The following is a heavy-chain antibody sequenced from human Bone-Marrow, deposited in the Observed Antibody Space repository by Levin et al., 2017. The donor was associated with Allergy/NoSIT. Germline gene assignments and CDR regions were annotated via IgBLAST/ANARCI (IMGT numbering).Heavy chain of an antibody. V-gene: IGHV2-26*01. CDR2: ILSNDEK. CDR1: GFSLNNARVG. CDR3: ARTNWNKPGP. D-gene: IGHD1/OR15-1a*01. J-gene: IGHJ5*02. Sequence: SGPTLVKPTETLTLTCTVSGFSLNNARVGVYWIRQPPGKALEWLALILSNDEKSYNASLKNRLTISKDTSKSQVLLIMTNMDPGDTATYYCARTNWNKPGPWGPGTLVTVSS.